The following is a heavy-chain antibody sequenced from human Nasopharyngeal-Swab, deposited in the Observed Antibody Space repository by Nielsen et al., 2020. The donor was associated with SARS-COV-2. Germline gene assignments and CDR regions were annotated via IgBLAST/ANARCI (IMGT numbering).Heavy chain of an antibody. V-gene: IGHV3-64D*09. CDR3: VKSPIAAPRYYMDV. CDR2: IRSNGGST. Sequence: GGSLRLSCSASGFTFSNFAMHWVRQAPGKGLEYVSSIRSNGGSTYYADSVKGRFTMTRDNPKNTLYLQMSSLRGDDTAVYFCVKSPIAAPRYYMDVWGKGTTVTVS. D-gene: IGHD6-6*01. CDR1: GFTFSNFA. J-gene: IGHJ6*03.